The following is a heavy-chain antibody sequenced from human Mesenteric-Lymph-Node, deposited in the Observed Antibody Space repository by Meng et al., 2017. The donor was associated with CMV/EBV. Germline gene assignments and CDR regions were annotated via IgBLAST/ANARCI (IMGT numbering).Heavy chain of an antibody. CDR1: GFTFSDHW. V-gene: IGHV3-74*01. D-gene: IGHD3-3*01. J-gene: IGHJ6*02. Sequence: GGSLRLSCAASGFTFSDHWMHWVRQAPGKGLVWVSRISSDGGSTSNADSVKGRFTISRDNAKNTLYLQMNSLRAEDTAAYFCARDMRYDFWSGFYAMDVWGQGTTVTVSS. CDR2: ISSDGGST. CDR3: ARDMRYDFWSGFYAMDV.